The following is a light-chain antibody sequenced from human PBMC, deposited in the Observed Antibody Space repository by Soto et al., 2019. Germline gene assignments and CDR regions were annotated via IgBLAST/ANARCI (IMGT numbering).Light chain of an antibody. CDR1: QDISNY. J-gene: IGKJ4*01. Sequence: DIQMTQSPSSLSASVGDRVTITCQASQDISNYLNWYQQKPGKAPKLLIYDASNLETGVPSRFSRTESGTDFTFTISSLQPEDIATYYCQQYDNLPPLTFGGGTKVEIK. V-gene: IGKV1-33*01. CDR3: QQYDNLPPLT. CDR2: DAS.